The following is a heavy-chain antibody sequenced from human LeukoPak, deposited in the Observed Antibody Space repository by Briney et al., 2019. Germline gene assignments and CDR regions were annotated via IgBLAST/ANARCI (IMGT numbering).Heavy chain of an antibody. CDR3: AKDGTAMRYYYYYMDV. CDR2: ISGSGGST. D-gene: IGHD5-18*01. J-gene: IGHJ6*03. V-gene: IGHV3-23*01. CDR1: GFTFSSYA. Sequence: PGGSLRLSCAASGFTFSSYAMSWVRQAPGKGLEWVSAISGSGGSTYYADSVKGRFTISRDNSKNTLYLQMNSLRAEDTAVYYCAKDGTAMRYYYYYMDVWGKGTTVTVSS.